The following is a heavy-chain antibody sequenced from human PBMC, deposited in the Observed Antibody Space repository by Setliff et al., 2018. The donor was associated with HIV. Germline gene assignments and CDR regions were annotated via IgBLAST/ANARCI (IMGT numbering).Heavy chain of an antibody. Sequence: GASVKVSCKASGYTFTTYSLHWVRQAPGHSLEWVGWINVGKGDTKYSQELQDRVTITRDTSANTAYMELSSLRSDDTAVDFCVRGALLAAFDFDYWCQVTLGTVSS. CDR3: VRGALLAAFDFDY. V-gene: IGHV1-3*01. CDR1: GYTFTTYS. J-gene: IGHJ4*01. D-gene: IGHD3-10*01. CDR2: INVGKGDT.